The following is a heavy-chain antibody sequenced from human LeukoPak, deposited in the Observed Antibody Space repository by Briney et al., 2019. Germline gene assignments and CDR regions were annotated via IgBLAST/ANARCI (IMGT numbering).Heavy chain of an antibody. CDR1: GYSISSGYY. Sequence: SETLSLTCTVSGYSISSGYYWGWIRQPPGKGLEWIGRIYTSGSTNYNPSLKSRVTISVDTSKNQFSLKLSSVTAADTAVYYCARGVAYYYGSGSYSLFDYWGQGTLVTVSS. CDR2: IYTSGST. V-gene: IGHV4-38-2*02. J-gene: IGHJ4*02. D-gene: IGHD3-10*01. CDR3: ARGVAYYYGSGSYSLFDY.